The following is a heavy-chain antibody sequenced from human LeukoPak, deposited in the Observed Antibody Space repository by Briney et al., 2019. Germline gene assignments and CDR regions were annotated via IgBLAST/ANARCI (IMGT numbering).Heavy chain of an antibody. Sequence: RGSLTLSCEPSAFTLDDYAMQWVRQAPRNFLEWFSLSGGDGGSTYYADSVKGRFTISRDNSKNYMYLHMNDLKTEDTAFYYCAEDSRVSSSGWTFDSWGQGTLVTVSS. CDR2: SGGDGGST. CDR1: AFTLDDYA. J-gene: IGHJ4*02. D-gene: IGHD6-19*01. V-gene: IGHV3-43*02. CDR3: AEDSRVSSSGWTFDS.